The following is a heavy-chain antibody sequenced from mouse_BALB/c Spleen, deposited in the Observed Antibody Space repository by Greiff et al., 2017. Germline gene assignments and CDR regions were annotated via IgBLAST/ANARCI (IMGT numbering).Heavy chain of an antibody. V-gene: IGHV14-3*02. D-gene: IGHD1-1*01. Sequence: VQLKQSGAELVKPGASVKLSCTASGFNIKDTYMHWVKQRPEQGLEWIGRIDPANGNTKYDPKFQGKATITADTSSNTAYLQLSSLTSEDTAVYYCARNYYYGGRMDYWGQGTSVTVSS. CDR3: ARNYYYGGRMDY. J-gene: IGHJ4*01. CDR2: IDPANGNT. CDR1: GFNIKDTY.